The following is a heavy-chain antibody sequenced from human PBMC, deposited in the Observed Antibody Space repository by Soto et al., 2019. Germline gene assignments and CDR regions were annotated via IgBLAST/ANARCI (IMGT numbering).Heavy chain of an antibody. V-gene: IGHV3-21*06. CDR3: ARERQLVQDWFDP. J-gene: IGHJ5*02. Sequence: GGSLRLSCAASGFAFSSYWMHWVRQAPGKGLEWVSAITTGGEYRFYADSVKGRFTISRDFANNSVYLEMSSLRVEDTAVYFCARERQLVQDWFDPWGQGTQVTVSS. CDR1: GFAFSSYW. CDR2: ITTGGEYR. D-gene: IGHD6-13*01.